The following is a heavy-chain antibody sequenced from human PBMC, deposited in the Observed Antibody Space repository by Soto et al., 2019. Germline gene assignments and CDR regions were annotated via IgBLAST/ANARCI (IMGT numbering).Heavy chain of an antibody. J-gene: IGHJ5*02. CDR3: ASGLTVFGLER. CDR2: ISYDGSKQ. Sequence: QVKLVDSGGGVVQPGRSLRLSCAASGFTFSTYGLHWVRQSPGKGLEWLTVISYDGSKQYYADSVRGRFTISRDNSKNTVSLQMESLMVERQAVYYCASGLTVFGLERWGQGTLAIVSS. CDR1: GFTFSTYG. D-gene: IGHD4-17*01. V-gene: IGHV3-30-3*01.